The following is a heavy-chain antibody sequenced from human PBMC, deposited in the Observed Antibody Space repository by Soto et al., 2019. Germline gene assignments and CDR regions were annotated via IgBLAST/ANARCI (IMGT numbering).Heavy chain of an antibody. J-gene: IGHJ4*02. CDR1: GFTFSSYA. D-gene: IGHD3-3*01. Sequence: EVQLLESGGGLVQPGGSLRLSCAASGFTFSSYAMSWVRQAPGKGLEWVSAISGSGGSTYYADSVKGRFTISRDNSKNTLYLQMNSLRAEDKAVYYCAKAYPDYDFWSGYFDYWGQGTLVTVSS. V-gene: IGHV3-23*01. CDR3: AKAYPDYDFWSGYFDY. CDR2: ISGSGGST.